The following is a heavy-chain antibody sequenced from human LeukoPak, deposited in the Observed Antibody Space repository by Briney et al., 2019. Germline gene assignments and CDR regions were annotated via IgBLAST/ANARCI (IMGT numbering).Heavy chain of an antibody. Sequence: SETLSLTCTVSGDSISSFYWSWIRQPPGKGLEWIGEINHSGSTNYNPSLKSRVTISVDTSKNQFSLKLSSVTAADTAVYYCASLRVGSSFGYQYYIDVWGKGTTVTVSS. J-gene: IGHJ6*03. D-gene: IGHD6-13*01. V-gene: IGHV4-34*01. CDR3: ASLRVGSSFGYQYYIDV. CDR1: GDSISSFY. CDR2: INHSGST.